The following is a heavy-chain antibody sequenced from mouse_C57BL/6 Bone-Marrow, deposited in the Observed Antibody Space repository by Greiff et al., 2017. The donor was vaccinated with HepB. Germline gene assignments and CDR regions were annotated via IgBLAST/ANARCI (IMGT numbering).Heavy chain of an antibody. CDR1: GFTFSDYY. D-gene: IGHD1-1*01. Sequence: DVKLVESGGGLVQPGGSLKLSCAASGFTFSDYYMYWVRQTPEKRLEWVAYISNGGGSTYYPDTVKGRFTISRDNAKNTLYLQMSRLKSEDTAMYYCARHYYGSYDAMDYWGQGTSVTVSS. CDR3: ARHYYGSYDAMDY. V-gene: IGHV5-12*01. J-gene: IGHJ4*01. CDR2: ISNGGGST.